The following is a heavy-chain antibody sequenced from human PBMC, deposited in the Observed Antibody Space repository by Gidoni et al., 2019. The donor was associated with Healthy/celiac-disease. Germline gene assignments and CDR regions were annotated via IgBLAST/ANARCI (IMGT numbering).Heavy chain of an antibody. Sequence: QVQLQESGPGLVKPSETQSLTCPGTGGPPSSYYWSWIRQPPGKGLEWIVYSYYSGSTNYNPSLKSRFTISVDTSKNQFSLKLSSVTAADTALYYCARGGWFGQNDAFDIWGQGTMVTVSS. CDR3: ARGGWFGQNDAFDI. CDR1: GGPPSSYY. V-gene: IGHV4-59*01. D-gene: IGHD3-10*01. J-gene: IGHJ3*02. CDR2: SYYSGST.